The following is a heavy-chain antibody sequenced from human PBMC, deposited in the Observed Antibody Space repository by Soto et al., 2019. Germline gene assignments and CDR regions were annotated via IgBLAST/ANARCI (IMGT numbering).Heavy chain of an antibody. D-gene: IGHD3-3*01. Sequence: QVQLVQSGAEVKKPGASVKVSCKASGYTFTSYGISWVRQAPGQGLEWMGWISAYNGNTNYAQKLQGRVTMTTDTSTSTAYMELRSLRSDDTAVYYCARPQPQGYDSNYYYYYCGMDVWGQGTTVTVSS. V-gene: IGHV1-18*01. J-gene: IGHJ6*02. CDR3: ARPQPQGYDSNYYYYYCGMDV. CDR1: GYTFTSYG. CDR2: ISAYNGNT.